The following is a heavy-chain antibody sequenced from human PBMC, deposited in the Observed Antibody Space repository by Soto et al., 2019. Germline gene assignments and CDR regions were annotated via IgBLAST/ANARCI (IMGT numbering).Heavy chain of an antibody. D-gene: IGHD6-19*01. Sequence: SLRLSCAASGFTFSSYAMSWVRQAPGKGLEWVSAISGSGGSTYYADSVKGRFTISRDNSKSTLYLQMNSLRAEDTAVYYCAKDQPSSGWYYYYGMDVWGQGTTVTVSS. V-gene: IGHV3-23*01. CDR1: GFTFSSYA. CDR2: ISGSGGST. J-gene: IGHJ6*02. CDR3: AKDQPSSGWYYYYGMDV.